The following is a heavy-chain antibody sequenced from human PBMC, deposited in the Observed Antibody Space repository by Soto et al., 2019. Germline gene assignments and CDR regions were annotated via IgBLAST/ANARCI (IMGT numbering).Heavy chain of an antibody. CDR3: AKVTIFGVAHDAFDI. Sequence: PGWSLRLSCAASGFTFSSYAMSWVRQAPGKGLEWVSAISGSGGSTYYADSVKGRFTISRDNSKNTLYLQMNSLRAEDTAVYYCAKVTIFGVAHDAFDIWGQGTMVTVSS. V-gene: IGHV3-23*01. D-gene: IGHD3-3*01. CDR2: ISGSGGST. J-gene: IGHJ3*02. CDR1: GFTFSSYA.